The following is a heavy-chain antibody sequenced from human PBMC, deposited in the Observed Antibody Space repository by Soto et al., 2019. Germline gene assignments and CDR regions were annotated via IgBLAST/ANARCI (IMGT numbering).Heavy chain of an antibody. Sequence: PSETLSLTCTVSGGSISSGDYYWSWIRQPPGKGLEWIGYIYYSGSTYYNPSLKSRVTISVDTSKNQFSLKLCSVTAADTAVYYCARIYPGFWFDPWGQGTLVTVSS. J-gene: IGHJ5*02. D-gene: IGHD5-12*01. CDR2: IYYSGST. V-gene: IGHV4-30-4*01. CDR3: ARIYPGFWFDP. CDR1: GGSISSGDYY.